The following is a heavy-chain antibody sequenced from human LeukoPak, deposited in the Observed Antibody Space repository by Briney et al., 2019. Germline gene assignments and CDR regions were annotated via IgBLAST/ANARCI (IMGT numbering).Heavy chain of an antibody. V-gene: IGHV1-46*01. CDR2: INPSGGNT. J-gene: IGHJ4*02. CDR3: ARDRDLYCSGGSCYPGYFDY. D-gene: IGHD2-15*01. Sequence: ASVKVSCKASGYTFTSYYMHWVRQAPGQGLEWMGIINPSGGNTSYAQKFQGRVTMTRDTSTSTVYMELSSLRSEDTAVYYCARDRDLYCSGGSCYPGYFDYWGQGTLVTVSS. CDR1: GYTFTSYY.